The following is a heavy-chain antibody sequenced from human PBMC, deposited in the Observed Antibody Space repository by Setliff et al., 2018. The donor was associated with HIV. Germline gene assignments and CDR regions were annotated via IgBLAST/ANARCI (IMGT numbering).Heavy chain of an antibody. CDR2: INPSGGST. CDR3: ARDAFDYTAYYYSYMDV. D-gene: IGHD4-4*01. J-gene: IGHJ6*03. Sequence: ASVKVSCKASGYTFTGYYLHWVRQAPGQGLEWMGRINPSGGSTSYAQKFQGRVTMTRDTSTSTVYMELSSLRSEDTAVYYCARDAFDYTAYYYSYMDVWGKGTTVTVSS. CDR1: GYTFTGYY. V-gene: IGHV1-46*01.